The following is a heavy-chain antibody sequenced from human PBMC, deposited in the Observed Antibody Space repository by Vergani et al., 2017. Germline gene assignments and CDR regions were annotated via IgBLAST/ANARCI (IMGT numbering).Heavy chain of an antibody. CDR3: ARDVGQGYSYGYHWYYYGMDV. Sequence: QVQLVQSGAEVKTPGASVKVSCKASGYTFTSYGISWVRQAPGQGIEWMGWIRAYNGNTNYAQKLQGRVTMTTDTATSTAYMELRSLRSDDTAVYYCARDVGQGYSYGYHWYYYGMDVWGQGTTVTVSS. D-gene: IGHD5-18*01. CDR2: IRAYNGNT. CDR1: GYTFTSYG. J-gene: IGHJ6*02. V-gene: IGHV1-18*04.